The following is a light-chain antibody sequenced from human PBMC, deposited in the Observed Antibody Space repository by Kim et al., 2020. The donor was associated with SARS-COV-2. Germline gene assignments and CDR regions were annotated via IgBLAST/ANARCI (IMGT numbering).Light chain of an antibody. V-gene: IGLV2-14*03. CDR2: DVN. J-gene: IGLJ3*02. Sequence: QSVLTQPASVSGSPGQSITISCTGTSSDVGGYNYVSWYQQRPGKAPKLLIYDVNNRPSGVSNRFSGSKSGNTASLTISGLQAEDEADYYCSSYKSSNTWVFGGGTKLTVL. CDR1: SSDVGGYNY. CDR3: SSYKSSNTWV.